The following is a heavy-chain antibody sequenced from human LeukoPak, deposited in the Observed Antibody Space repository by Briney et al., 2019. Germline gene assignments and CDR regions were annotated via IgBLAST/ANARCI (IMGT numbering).Heavy chain of an antibody. J-gene: IGHJ4*02. Sequence: GGSLRLSCAASGFTFSNFGMSWVRQAPGKGLEWVPVISASGGNTYYADSLKGRFTVSRDNSKHTLYLQVSSLRADDTAVYYCAREVGSFDYWGQGTLVTVSS. CDR2: ISASGGNT. D-gene: IGHD1-26*01. V-gene: IGHV3-23*01. CDR1: GFTFSNFG. CDR3: AREVGSFDY.